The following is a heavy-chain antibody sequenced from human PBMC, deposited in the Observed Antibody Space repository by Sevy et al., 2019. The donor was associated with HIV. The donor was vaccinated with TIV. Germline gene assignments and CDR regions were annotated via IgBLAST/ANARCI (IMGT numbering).Heavy chain of an antibody. J-gene: IGHJ6*02. D-gene: IGHD2-8*02. Sequence: GGSLRLSCAASGFTFTYAWMTWVRQAPGKGLEWVGRIKSKADGGTIDYAAPVKGRFTISRDDSKTTLYLQMNSLKTEDTGVYYCSTDPIIVLLVTDGMDVWGQGTTVTVSS. CDR1: GFTFTYAW. CDR3: STDPIIVLLVTDGMDV. CDR2: IKSKADGGTI. V-gene: IGHV3-15*01.